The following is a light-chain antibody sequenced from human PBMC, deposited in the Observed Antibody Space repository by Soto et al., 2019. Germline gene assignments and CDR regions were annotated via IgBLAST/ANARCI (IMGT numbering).Light chain of an antibody. CDR3: QQYNNWPPRWT. CDR2: TAS. CDR1: QSVSSN. V-gene: IGKV3-15*01. J-gene: IGKJ1*01. Sequence: EIIMTQSPATLSVSPGERATLSCRVSQSVSSNLAWYQQKPGQAPRLLIYTASTRATGVPARFSGSGSGTEFTLTIGSLQSEDFAVYYCQQYNNWPPRWTFGQGTKVEIK.